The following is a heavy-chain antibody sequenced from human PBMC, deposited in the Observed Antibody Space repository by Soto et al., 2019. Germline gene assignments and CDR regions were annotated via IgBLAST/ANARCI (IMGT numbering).Heavy chain of an antibody. J-gene: IGHJ5*02. Sequence: SETLSLTCAVYGGSFSGYYWSWIRQPPGKGLEWIGEINHSGSTNYNPSLKSRVTISVDTSKNQFSLRLSSVTAADTAVYYCARGELLLWFGELPYNWFDPWGQGALATVSS. V-gene: IGHV4-34*01. CDR2: INHSGST. D-gene: IGHD3-10*01. CDR1: GGSFSGYY. CDR3: ARGELLLWFGELPYNWFDP.